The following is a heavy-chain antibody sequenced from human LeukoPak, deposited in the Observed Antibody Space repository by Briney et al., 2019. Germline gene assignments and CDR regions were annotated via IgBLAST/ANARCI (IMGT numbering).Heavy chain of an antibody. V-gene: IGHV3-30-3*01. J-gene: IGHJ4*02. D-gene: IGHD3-22*01. Sequence: PGRSLRLSCAASGFTFSSYAMHWVRQAPGKGLEWVAVISYDGSNKYYADSVKGRFTISRDNSKNTLYLQMNSLRAEDTAVYYCARSSYHYDSSGYYFDYWGQGTLVTVSS. CDR3: ARSSYHYDSSGYYFDY. CDR1: GFTFSSYA. CDR2: ISYDGSNK.